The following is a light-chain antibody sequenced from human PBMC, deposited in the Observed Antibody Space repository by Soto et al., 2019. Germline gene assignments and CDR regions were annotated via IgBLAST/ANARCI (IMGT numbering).Light chain of an antibody. J-gene: IGKJ1*01. V-gene: IGKV3-15*01. CDR2: DTS. CDR3: QKYNKWPTWT. Sequence: EIVLTQSPAILSVSPGERATLSCRASQSISRSLAWYQQKPGQAPRLLISDTSTRATGIPARFSGSGSGTDFTLTISNLQSEAFAFYYCQKYNKWPTWTFGQGTKVDIK. CDR1: QSISRS.